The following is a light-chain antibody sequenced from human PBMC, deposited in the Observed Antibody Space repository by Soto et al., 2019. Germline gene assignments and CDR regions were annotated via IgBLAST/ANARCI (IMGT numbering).Light chain of an antibody. V-gene: IGLV2-14*01. J-gene: IGLJ2*01. Sequence: QSVLTQPASVSGSPGQSITISCTGTSSDVGGYNYVSWYQQHPGKAPKLMIYDVSNRPSGVSNRFSGSKSGNTASLTISGLQADDEADYYCSSYTSSSTVGVFGGGTKLTVL. CDR2: DVS. CDR3: SSYTSSSTVGV. CDR1: SSDVGGYNY.